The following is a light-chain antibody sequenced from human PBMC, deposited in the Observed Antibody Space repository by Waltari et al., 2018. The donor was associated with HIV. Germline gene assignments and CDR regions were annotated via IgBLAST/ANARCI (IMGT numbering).Light chain of an antibody. CDR3: QQSNTSPWT. J-gene: IGKJ1*01. CDR2: SAS. Sequence: EIRMTQSPSPLSAVIGGRVAITCRASQTIGTSLNWYQQKPGKAPKLLISSASTLQDGVPSRFSASGSGTDFTLTISDLQPGDFASYFCQQSNTSPWTFGQGTKVEI. V-gene: IGKV1-39*01. CDR1: QTIGTS.